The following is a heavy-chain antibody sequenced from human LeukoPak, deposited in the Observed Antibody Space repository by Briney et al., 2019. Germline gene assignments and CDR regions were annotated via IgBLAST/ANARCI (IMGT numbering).Heavy chain of an antibody. CDR3: ARDSGGNSADY. CDR1: GFTFSSYS. Sequence: GGSLRLSCAASGFTFSSYSMNWVRQAPGKELEWVANIKQDGSEKYYVDSVKGRFTISRDNAKNSLYLQMNSLRAEDTAVYYCARDSGGNSADYWGQGTLVTVSS. J-gene: IGHJ4*02. V-gene: IGHV3-7*03. CDR2: IKQDGSEK. D-gene: IGHD4-23*01.